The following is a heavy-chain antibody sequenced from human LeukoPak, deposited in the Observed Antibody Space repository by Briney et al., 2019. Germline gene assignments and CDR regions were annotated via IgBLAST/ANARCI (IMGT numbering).Heavy chain of an antibody. J-gene: IGHJ3*01. CDR1: GFAFTHYR. CDR3: SRGIVPDAIRDRRTFEV. CDR2: ISSSSSTI. V-gene: IGHV3-48*02. D-gene: IGHD2-2*02. Sequence: PGGSRRLSCAASGFAFTHYRLNYVRQAPGKGLEWVSYISSSSSTIYYADSLKGRFTISTDNAKNSLYLQMNSLRDEDTAVYYCSRGIVPDAIRDRRTFEVRGQGTMVTVSS.